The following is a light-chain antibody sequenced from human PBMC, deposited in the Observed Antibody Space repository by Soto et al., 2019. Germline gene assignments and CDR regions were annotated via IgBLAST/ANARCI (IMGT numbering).Light chain of an antibody. V-gene: IGKV1-39*01. CDR3: KETYSTL. J-gene: IGKJ3*01. Sequence: DIQMTQSPSSLSASVVDRVTITCRASQSISSYLNWYQQKPGKAPKLLIYAASSLQSGVPSRFSGSGSGTDFTLTISSLHPEDFATYYCKETYSTLFGSGTKVDIK. CDR2: AAS. CDR1: QSISSY.